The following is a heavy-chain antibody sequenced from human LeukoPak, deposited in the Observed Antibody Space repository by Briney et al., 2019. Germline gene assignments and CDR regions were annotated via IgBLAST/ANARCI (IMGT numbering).Heavy chain of an antibody. V-gene: IGHV3-21*01. CDR2: ISSSSSYI. CDR1: GFTFSSYS. Sequence: GGSLRLSCAASGFTFSSYSMNWVRQAPGKGLEWVSSISSSSSYIYYADSVKGRFTISRDNAKNSLYLQMNSLRAEDTAVYYCARAGGGGSSWYTYYYYGMDVWGQGTTVTVSS. J-gene: IGHJ6*02. CDR3: ARAGGGGSSWYTYYYYGMDV. D-gene: IGHD6-13*01.